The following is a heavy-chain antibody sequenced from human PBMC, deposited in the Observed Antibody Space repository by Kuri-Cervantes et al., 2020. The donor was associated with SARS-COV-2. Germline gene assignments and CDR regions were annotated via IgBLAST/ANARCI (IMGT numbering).Heavy chain of an antibody. J-gene: IGHJ6*02. CDR3: ARDQYDFWSGYLRGIGDV. V-gene: IGHV3-48*01. D-gene: IGHD3-3*01. Sequence: GGSLRLSCAASGFTFSSYSMNWVRQAPGKGLEWVSYISSSSSTIYYADSVKGRFTISRDNAENSLHLQMNSLRAEDTAVYYCARDQYDFWSGYLRGIGDVWGQGTTVTVSS. CDR2: ISSSSSTI. CDR1: GFTFSSYS.